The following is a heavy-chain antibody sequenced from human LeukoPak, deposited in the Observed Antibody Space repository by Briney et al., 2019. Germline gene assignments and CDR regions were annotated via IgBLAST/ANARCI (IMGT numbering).Heavy chain of an antibody. CDR2: INSDGSST. D-gene: IGHD4-17*01. V-gene: IGHV3-74*01. CDR3: ATDDYGDYLDSYFDY. J-gene: IGHJ4*02. CDR1: GFTFSSYW. Sequence: GGSLRLSCAASGFTFSSYWMHWVRHAPGKGLVWVSRINSDGSSTSYADSVKGRFTISRDNAKNTLYLQMNSLRAEDTAVYYCATDDYGDYLDSYFDYWGQGTLVTVSS.